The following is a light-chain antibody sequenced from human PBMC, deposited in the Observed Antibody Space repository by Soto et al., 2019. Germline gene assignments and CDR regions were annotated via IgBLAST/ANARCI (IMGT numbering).Light chain of an antibody. CDR2: VGS. CDR3: MQPLQTLT. J-gene: IGKJ5*01. CDR1: QSLLHNNGYNY. V-gene: IGKV2-28*01. Sequence: DIVLPQSPLSLPVTPREPASISCRSSQSLLHNNGYNYFDWYLRXPGQSPXXLIYVGSNRSSGVPDRLSGSGSGTDFTLKINRDEDEDVGVYYCMQPLQTLTFGQGTRLEIK.